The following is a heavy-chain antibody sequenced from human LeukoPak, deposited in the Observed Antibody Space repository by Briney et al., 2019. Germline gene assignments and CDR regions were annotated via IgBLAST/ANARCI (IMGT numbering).Heavy chain of an antibody. D-gene: IGHD2-21*01. V-gene: IGHV3-15*01. CDR3: TTGELN. CDR2: IKGKTDAGTI. CDR1: GFTFTNAW. J-gene: IGHJ4*02. Sequence: GGSLRLSCAASGFTFTNAWMTWVRQAPGKGLEWVGRIKGKTDAGTIDYAAPVKGRFTISRDDSKNTLYLQLGSLKTDDTAVYYCTTGELNWGQGTLVTVSS.